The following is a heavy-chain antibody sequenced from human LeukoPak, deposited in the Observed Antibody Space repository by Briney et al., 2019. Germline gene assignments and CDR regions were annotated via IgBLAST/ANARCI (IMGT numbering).Heavy chain of an antibody. CDR1: GFTFSSYG. CDR3: AKMGPGYVDY. J-gene: IGHJ4*02. CDR2: LSYDGSNK. V-gene: IGHV3-30*18. Sequence: SGGSLRLSCAASGFTFSSYGMHWVRQATGKALEWVAVLSYDGSNKYYADSVKGRFTISRDNSKNTLYLQMNSLRAEDTAVYYCAKMGPGYVDYWGQGTLVTVSS.